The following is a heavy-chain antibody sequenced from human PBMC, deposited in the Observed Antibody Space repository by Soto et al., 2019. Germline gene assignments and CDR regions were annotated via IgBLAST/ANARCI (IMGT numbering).Heavy chain of an antibody. D-gene: IGHD1-1*01. V-gene: IGHV4-34*01. CDR1: GGSFSGYY. CDR2: INHSGST. Sequence: SETLSLTCAVYGGSFSGYYWSWIRQPPGKGLEWIGEINHSGSTNYNPSLKSRVTISVDTSKNQFSLKLSSVTAADTAVYYCARVTTGMEDSYYYGMDVWGQGTTVTVSS. J-gene: IGHJ6*02. CDR3: ARVTTGMEDSYYYGMDV.